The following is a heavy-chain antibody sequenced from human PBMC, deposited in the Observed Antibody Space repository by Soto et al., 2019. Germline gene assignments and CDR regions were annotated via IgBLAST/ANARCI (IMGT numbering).Heavy chain of an antibody. V-gene: IGHV3-48*03. CDR1: GFTFSSYE. D-gene: IGHD5-18*01. CDR2: ISSSGSTI. Sequence: GGSLRLSCAASGFTFSSYEMNWVRQAPGKGLEWVSYISSSGSTIYYADSVKGRFTISRDNAKNSLYLQMNSLRAEDTAVYYCARGGRGYSYGYVARHYYYYGMDVWGQGTTVTVSS. J-gene: IGHJ6*02. CDR3: ARGGRGYSYGYVARHYYYYGMDV.